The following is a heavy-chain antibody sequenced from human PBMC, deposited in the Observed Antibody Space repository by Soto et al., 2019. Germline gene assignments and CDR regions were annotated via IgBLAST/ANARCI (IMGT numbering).Heavy chain of an antibody. CDR3: ARGTEREGMIVVVIDY. Sequence: QVQLVQSGAEVKKPGASVKVSCKASGYTFTGYYMHWVRQAPVQGLEWMGWINPNSGGTNYTPKFQGRVTMTRDTSISTAYMELSRLRSDDTAVYYCARGTEREGMIVVVIDYWGQGTLVTVSS. J-gene: IGHJ4*02. V-gene: IGHV1-2*02. D-gene: IGHD3-22*01. CDR2: INPNSGGT. CDR1: GYTFTGYY.